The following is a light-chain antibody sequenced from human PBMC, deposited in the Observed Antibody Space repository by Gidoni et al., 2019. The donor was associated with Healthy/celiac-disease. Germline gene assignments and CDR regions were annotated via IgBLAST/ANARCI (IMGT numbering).Light chain of an antibody. CDR3: QQYNSYPVLT. J-gene: IGKJ1*01. V-gene: IGKV1-5*03. Sequence: DIQMTQSPSTLSASVGDRVTITCRASQSISSWLAWYQQKPGKAPKLLIYKASSLESGVPSRFRGSGSGTEFTLTISRLQPDDFATYYCQQYNSYPVLTFXQXTKVEIK. CDR1: QSISSW. CDR2: KAS.